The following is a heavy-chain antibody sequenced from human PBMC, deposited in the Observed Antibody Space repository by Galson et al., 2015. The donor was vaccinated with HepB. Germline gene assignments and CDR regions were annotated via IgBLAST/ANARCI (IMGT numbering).Heavy chain of an antibody. CDR2: ISYDGDKT. V-gene: IGHV3-30*18. D-gene: IGHD2-8*01. CDR3: AKGGCTSGACSLDS. Sequence: SLRLSCAASGFTFSAYAMDWVRQAPGKGLEWLAVISYDGDKTYYSDSVKDRFTISRDNANNALNLQMNSLRDDDSAVYYCAKGGCTSGACSLDSWGQGTLVTVSS. CDR1: GFTFSAYA. J-gene: IGHJ4*02.